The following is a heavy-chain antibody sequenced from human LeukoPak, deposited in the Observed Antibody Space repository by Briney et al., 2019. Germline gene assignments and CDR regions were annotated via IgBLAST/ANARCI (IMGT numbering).Heavy chain of an antibody. V-gene: IGHV1-46*02. CDR3: VREYYFGSGRGLSWFDP. Sequence: ASVKVSCKASGYTFNSHYMHWVRQAPGQGLEWMAMINPSSGSTTYAQKFQGRLTTTRDTSTSTVYMELSSLRSEDTAVYYCVREYYFGSGRGLSWFDPWGQGTLVTVSS. CDR1: GYTFNSHY. J-gene: IGHJ5*02. CDR2: INPSSGST. D-gene: IGHD3-10*01.